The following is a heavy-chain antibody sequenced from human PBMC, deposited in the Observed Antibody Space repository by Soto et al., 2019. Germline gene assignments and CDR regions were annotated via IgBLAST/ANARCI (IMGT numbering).Heavy chain of an antibody. Sequence: PSETLSLTCTVSGASISSGDYHWSWIRQHPGKDLEWIGYVYYSGTTGYNPSLYSRVTISVDTSKNQFSLSLRSVTAADTAVYYCARDRRRGRAAAGYYHFWGQGMLVTVSS. J-gene: IGHJ4*02. CDR1: GASISSGDYH. CDR3: ARDRRRGRAAAGYYHF. V-gene: IGHV4-31*03. D-gene: IGHD6-13*01. CDR2: VYYSGTT.